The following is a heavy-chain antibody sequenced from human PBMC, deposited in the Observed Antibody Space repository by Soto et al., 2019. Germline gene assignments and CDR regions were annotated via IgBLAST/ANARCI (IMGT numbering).Heavy chain of an antibody. J-gene: IGHJ5*02. CDR1: GASISSSSYY. CDR3: ARRNGLASDFDP. CDR2: VFSSGYSETT. D-gene: IGHD6-13*01. Sequence: SETLSLTCTVYGASISSSSYYWGWIRQPPGKGLEWIGYVFSSGYSETTHYNPSLKSRVAISVDTSKNQFSLKLNSVTAADTAVYYCARRNGLASDFDPWGQGTLVTVS. V-gene: IGHV4-39*01.